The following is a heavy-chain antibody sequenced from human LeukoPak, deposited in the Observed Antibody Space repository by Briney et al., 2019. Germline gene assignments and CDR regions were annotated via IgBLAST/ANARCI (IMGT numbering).Heavy chain of an antibody. CDR1: GYTFSSGG. D-gene: IGHD6-13*01. CDR2: ISAYNNST. V-gene: IGHV1-18*01. Sequence: ASVKVSCKPSGYTFSSGGVTWVRQAPGQGLEWMGWISAYNNSTHYAQKFQGRVSMTTDTSTSTAYMELRSLRSDDTAVYYCATSYSSSWGADYWGQGTLVTVSS. J-gene: IGHJ4*02. CDR3: ATSYSSSWGADY.